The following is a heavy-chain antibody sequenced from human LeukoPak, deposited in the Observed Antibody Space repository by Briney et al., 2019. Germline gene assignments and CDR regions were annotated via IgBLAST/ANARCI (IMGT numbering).Heavy chain of an antibody. Sequence: PSETLSLTCSGSGGSVSSYYWSWIRQPAGKGLEWIGRIYPSGTTHYNPSLKSRVTMSVDTSKNQFSLKLISVTAADTAVYYCADDYGDWGQGTVVTVS. CDR2: IYPSGTT. J-gene: IGHJ4*02. CDR1: GGSVSSYY. V-gene: IGHV4-4*07. CDR3: ADDYGD. D-gene: IGHD4-17*01.